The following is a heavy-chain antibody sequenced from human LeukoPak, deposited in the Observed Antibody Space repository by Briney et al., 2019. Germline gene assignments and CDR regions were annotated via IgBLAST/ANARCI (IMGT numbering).Heavy chain of an antibody. CDR2: ISGPGRTT. CDR1: GFTFNSYV. Sequence: PGGSLRLSCAASGFTFNSYVMSWVRQAPGKGLEWVSGISGPGRTTYYADFVKGRFTISRDSSKNTLFLQMNRLRPEDAVVYYCAKAPVTTCRGAFCYPFDYWGLGTLVTVSS. CDR3: AKAPVTTCRGAFCYPFDY. J-gene: IGHJ4*02. V-gene: IGHV3-23*01. D-gene: IGHD3-3*02.